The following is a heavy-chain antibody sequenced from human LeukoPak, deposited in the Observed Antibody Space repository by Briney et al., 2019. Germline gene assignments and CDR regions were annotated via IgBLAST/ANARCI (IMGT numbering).Heavy chain of an antibody. CDR1: GDSIRSSTYY. CDR2: IYHSGIT. CDR3: ARGGRAAARTIDY. D-gene: IGHD6-13*01. V-gene: IGHV4-39*07. J-gene: IGHJ4*02. Sequence: SETLSLTCTVSGDSIRSSTYYWGWIRQPPGKGLEWIGSIYHSGITYYNPSLMSRVSISVDTSKKQFSLKVSSVTAADTAVYYCARGGRAAARTIDYWGQGTLVTVSS.